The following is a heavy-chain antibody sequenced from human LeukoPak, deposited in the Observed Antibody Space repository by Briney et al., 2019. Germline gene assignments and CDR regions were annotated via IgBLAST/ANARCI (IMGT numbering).Heavy chain of an antibody. CDR2: IIPIFGTA. D-gene: IGHD3-10*01. CDR3: ARTYGSGSQFDY. V-gene: IGHV1-69*05. CDR1: GGTFSSYA. J-gene: IGHJ4*02. Sequence: ASVKVSCKASGGTFSSYAISWVRQAPGQGLEWMGRIIPIFGTANYAQKFQGRVTITTDESTSTAYMELSSLRSEDTAVYYCARTYGSGSQFDYWGQGTLVPVSS.